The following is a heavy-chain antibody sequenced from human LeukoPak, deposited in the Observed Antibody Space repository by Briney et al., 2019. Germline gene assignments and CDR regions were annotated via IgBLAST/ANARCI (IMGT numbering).Heavy chain of an antibody. V-gene: IGHV3-21*01. CDR2: ISSSSSYI. J-gene: IGHJ3*02. D-gene: IGHD6-13*01. CDR1: GFTFSSYS. CDR3: AKDRSSSWYIISAFDI. Sequence: GGSLRLSCAASGFTFSSYSMNWVRQAPGKGLEWVSSISSSSSYIYYADSVKSRFTISRDNAKNSLYLQMNSLRAEDTAVYYCAKDRSSSWYIISAFDIWGQGTMVTVSS.